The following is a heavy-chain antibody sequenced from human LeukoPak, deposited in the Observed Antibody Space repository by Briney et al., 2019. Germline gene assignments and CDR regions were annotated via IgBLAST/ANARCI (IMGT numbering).Heavy chain of an antibody. CDR1: GGSISSYY. V-gene: IGHV4-59*08. D-gene: IGHD3-22*01. J-gene: IGHJ4*02. Sequence: PSETLSLTCTVSGGSISSYYWSWIRQPPGKGLEWIGYIYYSGSTNYNPSRKSRVTISVDTSKNQFSLKLSSVTAADTAVYYCARMVGSGFYFDYWGQGTLVTVSS. CDR3: ARMVGSGFYFDY. CDR2: IYYSGST.